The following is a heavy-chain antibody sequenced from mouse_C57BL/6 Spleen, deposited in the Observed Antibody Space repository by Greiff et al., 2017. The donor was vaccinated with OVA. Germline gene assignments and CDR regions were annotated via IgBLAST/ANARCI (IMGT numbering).Heavy chain of an antibody. J-gene: IGHJ2*01. CDR3: ACSFTTVVGYFDY. Sequence: QIQLQQSGAELLKPGASVKLSCKATGYTFTGYWIEWVKQRPGHGLEWIGEILPGSGSTNYNEKFKGKATFTADTSSNTAYMQLSSLTTEDSAIYYCACSFTTVVGYFDYWGQGTTLTVSS. CDR1: GYTFTGYW. CDR2: ILPGSGST. V-gene: IGHV1-9*01. D-gene: IGHD1-1*01.